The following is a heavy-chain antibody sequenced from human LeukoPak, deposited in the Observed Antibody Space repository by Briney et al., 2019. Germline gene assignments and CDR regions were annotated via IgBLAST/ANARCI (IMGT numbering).Heavy chain of an antibody. Sequence: GGSLRLSCAASGFTFSSYAMSWVRQAPGKGLEWVSAISGSGGSTYYADSVKGRFTISRDNSRDMMYLQMNSLRAEDTAVYYCAKGYYDYVWGSYYFDYWGQGTLVTVSS. CDR2: ISGSGGST. V-gene: IGHV3-23*01. J-gene: IGHJ4*02. D-gene: IGHD3-16*01. CDR1: GFTFSSYA. CDR3: AKGYYDYVWGSYYFDY.